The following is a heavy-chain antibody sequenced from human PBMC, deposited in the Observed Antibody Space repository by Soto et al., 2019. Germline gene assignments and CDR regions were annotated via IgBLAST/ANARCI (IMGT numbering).Heavy chain of an antibody. CDR3: TRTPDIVVVPAAKTYYYYYYMDV. Sequence: GGSLRLSCAASGFTFSGSAMHWVRQASGKGLEWVGRIRSKANSYATAYAASVKGRFTISRDDSKNTAYLQMNSLKTEDTAVYYCTRTPDIVVVPAAKTYYYYYYMDVWGKGTTVTVSS. V-gene: IGHV3-73*01. CDR2: IRSKANSYAT. J-gene: IGHJ6*03. D-gene: IGHD2-2*01. CDR1: GFTFSGSA.